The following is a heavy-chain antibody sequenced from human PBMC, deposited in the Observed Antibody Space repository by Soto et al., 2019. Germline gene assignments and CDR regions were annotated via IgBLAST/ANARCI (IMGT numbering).Heavy chain of an antibody. CDR3: ARTPGYSSSWYKNYYYYGMDV. J-gene: IGHJ6*02. CDR2: IDWDDDK. CDR1: GFSLITSGMC. D-gene: IGHD6-13*01. Sequence: SGPTLVAPTQTLTLTCTFSGFSLITSGMCVSWIRQPPGKALEWLAPIDWDDDKYYSTSLKTRLTISKDTSKNQVVLTMTNMDPVDTATYYCARTPGYSSSWYKNYYYYGMDVWGQGTTVTVSS. V-gene: IGHV2-70*01.